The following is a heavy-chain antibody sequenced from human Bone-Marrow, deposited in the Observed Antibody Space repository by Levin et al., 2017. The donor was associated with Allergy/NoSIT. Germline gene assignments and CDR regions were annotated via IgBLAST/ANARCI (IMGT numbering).Heavy chain of an antibody. CDR2: MNPNSGGT. CDR3: ARGHTFGGTEVAFDI. J-gene: IGHJ3*02. Sequence: ASVKVSCKASGYSLTAYFIHWVRQAPGQGLEWMGWMNPNSGGTKYAQKFRDWITMTRDTSINTAYMELSSLRFNDTAVYYCARGHTFGGTEVAFDIWGQGTMVNVSS. V-gene: IGHV1-2*04. D-gene: IGHD3-3*01. CDR1: GYSLTAYF.